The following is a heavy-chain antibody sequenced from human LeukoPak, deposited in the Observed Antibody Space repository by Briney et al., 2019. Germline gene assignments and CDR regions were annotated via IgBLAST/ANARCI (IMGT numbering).Heavy chain of an antibody. CDR3: AKYIVQSSTRQFDY. CDR1: GFAFDNYA. J-gene: IGHJ4*02. D-gene: IGHD2-8*01. CDR2: IGSDSGGT. Sequence: PGGSLRLSCTASGFAFDNYAMTWVRQAPGKELEWVSNIGSDSGGTSYADSVKGRFTTSRDNSKNTLYLEMNSLRVEDTAVYYCAKYIVQSSTRQFDYWGRGTLVTVSS. V-gene: IGHV3-23*01.